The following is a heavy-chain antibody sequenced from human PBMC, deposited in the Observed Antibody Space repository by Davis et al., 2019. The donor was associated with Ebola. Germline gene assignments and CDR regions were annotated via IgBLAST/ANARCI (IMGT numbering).Heavy chain of an antibody. D-gene: IGHD6-13*01. Sequence: GGSLRLSCTASGFTFSRSAMGWVRQAPGKGLEWVSAISASGGIRYYADSVKGRFTISRDNSQNTLFLQMNSLRADDTAVYYCAKVIDNSAWYGYALDVWGQGTTVSVSS. CDR3: AKVIDNSAWYGYALDV. V-gene: IGHV3-23*01. CDR2: ISASGGIR. J-gene: IGHJ6*02. CDR1: GFTFSRSA.